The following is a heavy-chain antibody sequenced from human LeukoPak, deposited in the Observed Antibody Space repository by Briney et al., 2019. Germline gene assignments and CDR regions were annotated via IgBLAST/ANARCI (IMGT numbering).Heavy chain of an antibody. D-gene: IGHD1-14*01. CDR2: IGKSSENI. V-gene: IGHV3-48*01. J-gene: IGHJ6*02. CDR1: GFTFSAYS. Sequence: PGGSLRLSCAASGFTFSAYSMNWVRQAPGKGLEWVSYIGKSSENIAYADSVKGRCTISRDDAKNSLYLQMNSLRAEDTAVYYCARDLKFFNRWVWDYYYGMDVWGQGTTVTVSS. CDR3: ARDLKFFNRWVWDYYYGMDV.